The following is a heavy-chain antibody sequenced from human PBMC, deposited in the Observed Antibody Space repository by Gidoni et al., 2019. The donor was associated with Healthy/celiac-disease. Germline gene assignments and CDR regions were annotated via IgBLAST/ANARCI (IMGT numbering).Heavy chain of an antibody. CDR1: GGSISSSSYY. J-gene: IGHJ4*02. Sequence: QLQLQESGPGLVKPSETLSLTCTVSGGSISSSSYYWGWIRQPPGKGLEWIGSIYYSGSTYYNPSLKSRVTISVDTSKNQFSLKLSSVTAADTAVYYCARRRGYSYGYGEGFDYWGQGTLVTVPS. CDR3: ARRRGYSYGYGEGFDY. CDR2: IYYSGST. V-gene: IGHV4-39*01. D-gene: IGHD5-18*01.